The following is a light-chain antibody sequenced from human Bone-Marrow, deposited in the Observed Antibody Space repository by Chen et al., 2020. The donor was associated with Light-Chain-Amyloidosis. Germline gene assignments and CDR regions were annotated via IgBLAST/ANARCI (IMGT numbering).Light chain of an antibody. CDR1: SSNIGAGYD. J-gene: IGLJ3*02. CDR2: ENN. Sequence: QSVLTQPPSVSGAPGQRVTISCSGSSSNIGAGYDVHWYQQFPGTAPKLLIHENNNRPSGVSDRFSGSKSGTSGSLTITGLQNDDEADYYCQSFDNRLSGWMFGGGTRLTVL. V-gene: IGLV1-40*01. CDR3: QSFDNRLSGWM.